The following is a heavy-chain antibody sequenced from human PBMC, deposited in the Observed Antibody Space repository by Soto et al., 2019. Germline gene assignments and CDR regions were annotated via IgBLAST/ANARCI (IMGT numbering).Heavy chain of an antibody. D-gene: IGHD2-15*01. J-gene: IGHJ4*02. Sequence: GGSLRLSCAATGFTFSSYGMHWVRQAPGKGLEWVAVIWYDGSNKYYADSVKGRFTISRDNSKNTLYLQMNSLRAEDTAVYYCARDGRAATDLDYWGQGTLVTVSS. CDR2: IWYDGSNK. CDR3: ARDGRAATDLDY. CDR1: GFTFSSYG. V-gene: IGHV3-33*01.